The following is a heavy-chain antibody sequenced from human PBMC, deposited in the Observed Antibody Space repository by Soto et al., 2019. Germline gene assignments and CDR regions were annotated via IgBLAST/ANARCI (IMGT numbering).Heavy chain of an antibody. D-gene: IGHD2-2*01. CDR2: INAGNGNT. V-gene: IGHV1-3*01. CDR1: GYTFTSYA. Sequence: ASVKVSCKASGYTFTSYAMHWVRQAPGQRLEWMGWINAGNGNTKYSQKFQGRVTITRDTSASTAYMELSSLRSEDTAVYYCARESVPDAISLRLYYYYMDVWGKGTTVTVSS. CDR3: ARESVPDAISLRLYYYYMDV. J-gene: IGHJ6*03.